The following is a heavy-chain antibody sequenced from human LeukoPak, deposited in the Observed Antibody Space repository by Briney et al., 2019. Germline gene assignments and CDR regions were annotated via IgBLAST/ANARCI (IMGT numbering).Heavy chain of an antibody. D-gene: IGHD3-10*01. V-gene: IGHV3-9*01. CDR1: GFTFDDYA. CDR2: ISWNSGSI. CDR3: AKDKYYYGSGSYLVGVLDY. Sequence: GRSLRLSCAASGFTFDDYAMHWVRQAPGKGLEWVSGISWNSGSIGYADSVKGRFTISRDNAKNSLYQQMNSLRAEDTALYYCAKDKYYYGSGSYLVGVLDYWGQGTLVTVSS. J-gene: IGHJ4*02.